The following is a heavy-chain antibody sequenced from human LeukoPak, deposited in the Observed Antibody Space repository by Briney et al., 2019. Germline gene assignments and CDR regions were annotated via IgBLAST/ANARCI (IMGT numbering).Heavy chain of an antibody. J-gene: IGHJ4*02. Sequence: GGSLRLSCAASGFTFSSYDMHWVRQATGKGLEWVSAIGTAGDTYYPGSVKGRFTISRENAKNSLYLQMNSLRAEDTAVDFCARGSYYDFWSGYYTPIRFFDYWGQGTLVTVSS. V-gene: IGHV3-13*01. CDR1: GFTFSSYD. CDR3: ARGSYYDFWSGYYTPIRFFDY. D-gene: IGHD3-3*01. CDR2: IGTAGDT.